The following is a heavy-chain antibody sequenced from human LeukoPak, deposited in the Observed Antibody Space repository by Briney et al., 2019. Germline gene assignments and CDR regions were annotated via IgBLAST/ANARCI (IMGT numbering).Heavy chain of an antibody. CDR1: GGTFSSYA. V-gene: IGHV1-69*13. Sequence: SVKVSCKASGGTFSSYAISWVRQAPGQGLEWMGGIIPIFGTANYAQKFQGRVTITADESTSTAYMELSSLRSEDTAVYYCARRFDYYGSGSYYNWFDPWGQGTLVTVFS. J-gene: IGHJ5*02. D-gene: IGHD3-10*01. CDR2: IIPIFGTA. CDR3: ARRFDYYGSGSYYNWFDP.